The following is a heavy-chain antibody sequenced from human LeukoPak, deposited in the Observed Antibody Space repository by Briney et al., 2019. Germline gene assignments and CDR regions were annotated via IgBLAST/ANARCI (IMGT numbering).Heavy chain of an antibody. CDR2: ISSSSSFL. D-gene: IGHD6-19*01. J-gene: IGHJ4*02. CDR3: AKDTVAVAGPPYFDY. V-gene: IGHV3-21*04. Sequence: KTGGSLRLSCAASGFTFSSYSMNWVRQAPGKGLEWVSSISSSSSFLYYADSVKGRFTISRDNAKNSLYLQMNSLRAEDMALYYCAKDTVAVAGPPYFDYWGQGTLVTVSS. CDR1: GFTFSSYS.